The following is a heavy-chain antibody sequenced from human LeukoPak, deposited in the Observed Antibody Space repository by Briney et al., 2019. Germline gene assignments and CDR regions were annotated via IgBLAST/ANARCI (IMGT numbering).Heavy chain of an antibody. J-gene: IGHJ4*02. CDR3: AKEASTGPGGACGGGCYWARPFDF. Sequence: GGSLRLSCSASKFSFSTFAMSWVRQTPGKGLEWVSSIGPNGATTFYADSVKGRFTISRDNFKNTLSLQMNNLKGDDTAVYYCAKEASTGPGGACGGGCYWARPFDFWGQGTLLTVSS. CDR1: KFSFSTFA. V-gene: IGHV3-23*01. CDR2: IGPNGATT. D-gene: IGHD2-21*02.